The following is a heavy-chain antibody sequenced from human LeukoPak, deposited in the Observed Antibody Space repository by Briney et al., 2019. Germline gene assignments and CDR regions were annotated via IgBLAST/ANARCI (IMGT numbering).Heavy chain of an antibody. Sequence: GGSLRLSCAASGFTFSSYSMNWVRQAPGKGLEWVSSISSSSSYIYYADSVKGRFSISRDNAKNSLYLQMNSLRAEDTAVYYCARDKRSDLLGNNYYCYYGVGGRGQGATVTVSS. J-gene: IGHJ6*01. CDR1: GFTFSSYS. V-gene: IGHV3-21*01. CDR2: ISSSSSYI. D-gene: IGHD2-8*02. CDR3: ARDKRSDLLGNNYYCYYGVGG.